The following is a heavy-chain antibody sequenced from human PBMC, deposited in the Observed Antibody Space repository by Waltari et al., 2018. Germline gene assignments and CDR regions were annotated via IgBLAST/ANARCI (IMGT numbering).Heavy chain of an antibody. D-gene: IGHD3-22*01. V-gene: IGHV3-9*01. Sequence: EVQLVESGGGLVQPGRSLRLSCAASGFTFDAYAMHWVRQAHGKGLEWVSGISWNSGSIGYADSVKGRFTISRDNAKNSLYLQMNSLRAEDTALYYCAKDRGGIVVVPGGLDYWGQGTLVTVSS. J-gene: IGHJ4*02. CDR3: AKDRGGIVVVPGGLDY. CDR2: ISWNSGSI. CDR1: GFTFDAYA.